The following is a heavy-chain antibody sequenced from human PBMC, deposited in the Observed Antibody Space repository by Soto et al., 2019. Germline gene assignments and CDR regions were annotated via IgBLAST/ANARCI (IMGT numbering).Heavy chain of an antibody. Sequence: SETLSLTCTVSGGSISSGGYYWSWIRQHPGKGLEWIGYIYYSGSTYYNPSLKSRVTISVDTSKNQFSLKLSSVTAADTAVYYCARVVGVLFPAARRAYSSFHSCGQGTLVTV. V-gene: IGHV4-31*03. J-gene: IGHJ5*01. CDR3: ARVVGVLFPAARRAYSSFHS. CDR2: IYYSGST. D-gene: IGHD2-8*01. CDR1: GGSISSGGYY.